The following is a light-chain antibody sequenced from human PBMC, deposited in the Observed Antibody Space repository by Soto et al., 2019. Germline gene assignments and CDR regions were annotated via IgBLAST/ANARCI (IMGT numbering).Light chain of an antibody. J-gene: IGKJ4*01. CDR1: QSISSW. CDR3: QQYNSYPLT. CDR2: KAS. V-gene: IGKV1-5*03. Sequence: IQMTQSPSTLSGTVGDRVTITCRASQSISSWLAWYQQKPGKAPKLLIYKASTLESGVPLRLSGSASGTEFTLTISSLQPDDFATYYCQQYNSYPLTFGGGTKVDI.